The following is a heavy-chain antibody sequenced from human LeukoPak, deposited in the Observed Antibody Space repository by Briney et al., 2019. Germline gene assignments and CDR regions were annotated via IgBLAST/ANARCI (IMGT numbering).Heavy chain of an antibody. CDR2: ISSSGSTI. J-gene: IGHJ3*02. Sequence: GGSLRLSCAASGFTFSDYYMSWIRQAPGEGLEGVSYISSSGSTIYYADSVKGRFTISRDNAKNSLYLQMNSLRAEDTAVYYCAGAPPNYYDSSGYFDIWGQGTMVTVSS. V-gene: IGHV3-11*04. CDR3: AGAPPNYYDSSGYFDI. CDR1: GFTFSDYY. D-gene: IGHD3-22*01.